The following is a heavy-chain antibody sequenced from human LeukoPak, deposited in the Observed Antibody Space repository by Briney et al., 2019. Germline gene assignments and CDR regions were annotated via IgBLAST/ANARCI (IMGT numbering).Heavy chain of an antibody. Sequence: GGSLRLSCAVSGFPFTNYAMSWVRQAPGKGLEWVAAVSGSGGATYYVDSVRGRFTISRDSSKSTLYLQMNSLRAEDTAIYYCAKDRAPITVFGVAPTASFDYWGQGTLVTVSS. CDR1: GFPFTNYA. D-gene: IGHD3-3*01. V-gene: IGHV3-23*01. J-gene: IGHJ4*02. CDR3: AKDRAPITVFGVAPTASFDY. CDR2: VSGSGGAT.